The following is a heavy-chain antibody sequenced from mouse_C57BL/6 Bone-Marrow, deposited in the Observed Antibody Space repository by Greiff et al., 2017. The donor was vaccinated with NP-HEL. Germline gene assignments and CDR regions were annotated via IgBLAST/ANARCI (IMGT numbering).Heavy chain of an antibody. J-gene: IGHJ2*01. V-gene: IGHV5-6*01. Sequence: VQLKESGGDLVKPGGSLKLSCAASGFTFSSYGMSWVRQTPDKRLEWVATISSGGSYPYYPDSVTGRFTISRDNAKNTVYLQRSSLKFEDTAMYYCARHTRHGYYCSSYFDYWGQGTTLTVSS. D-gene: IGHD1-1*01. CDR2: ISSGGSYP. CDR3: ARHTRHGYYCSSYFDY. CDR1: GFTFSSYG.